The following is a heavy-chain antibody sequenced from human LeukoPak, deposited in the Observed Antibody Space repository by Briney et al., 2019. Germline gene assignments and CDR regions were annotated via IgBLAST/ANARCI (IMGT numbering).Heavy chain of an antibody. CDR2: INPNSGGT. CDR1: GYTFTGYY. V-gene: IGHV1-2*02. D-gene: IGHD1-1*01. CDR3: ARGHWDDGLDH. J-gene: IGHJ5*02. Sequence: ASVKVSCQASGYTFTGYYMHWVRQAPGQGLEWMGWINPNSGGTNYAQKFQGRFTMTRDTSISTAYMELSSLTSDDTAVYYCARGHWDDGLDHWGQGTLVTVSS.